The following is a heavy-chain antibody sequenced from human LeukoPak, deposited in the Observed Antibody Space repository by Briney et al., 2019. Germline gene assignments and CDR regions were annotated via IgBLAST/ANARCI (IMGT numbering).Heavy chain of an antibody. J-gene: IGHJ4*02. V-gene: IGHV4-34*01. CDR1: GGSFIGYY. Sequence: SETLSLTCAVPGGSFIGYYWSWIRQPPGKGLEWIGEINDSGSTNYDPCLMSRVTISVGTSKNKFPLMQISVTAADTAVYYCARRYCSSTSCYAFDYWGQGTLVTVSS. CDR3: ARRYCSSTSCYAFDY. CDR2: INDSGST. D-gene: IGHD2-2*01.